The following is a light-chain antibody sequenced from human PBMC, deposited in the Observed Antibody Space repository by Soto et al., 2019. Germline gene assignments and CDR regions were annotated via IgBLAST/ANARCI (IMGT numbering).Light chain of an antibody. CDR2: EVS. J-gene: IGLJ1*01. CDR3: SSYAGDNSFA. V-gene: IGLV2-8*01. Sequence: QSVLTQPPSASGSPGQSVTISCTGTSSDVGASNYVSWYQQHSDKAPKLMNYEVSKRPSGVPDRFSGSKSGNTASLTVSGLQAEDEADYYCSSYAGDNSFAFGSGTKVTVL. CDR1: SSDVGASNY.